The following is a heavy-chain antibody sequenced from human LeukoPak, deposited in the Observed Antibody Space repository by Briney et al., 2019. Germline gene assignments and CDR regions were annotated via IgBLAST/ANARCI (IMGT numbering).Heavy chain of an antibody. CDR3: APLGYCSSTSCYGGIDY. CDR1: GFTFSSYA. CDR2: ISGSGGST. D-gene: IGHD2-2*01. J-gene: IGHJ4*02. Sequence: GGSLRLSCAASGFTFSSYAMSWVRQAPGEGLEWVSAISGSGGSTYYADSVKGRFTISRDNSKNTLYLQMNSLRAEDTAVYYCAPLGYCSSTSCYGGIDYWGQGTLVTVSS. V-gene: IGHV3-23*01.